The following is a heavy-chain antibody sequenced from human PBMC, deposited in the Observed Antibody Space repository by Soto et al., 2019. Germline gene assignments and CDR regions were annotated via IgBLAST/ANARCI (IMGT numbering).Heavy chain of an antibody. CDR1: GFTFSSYA. J-gene: IGHJ4*02. CDR3: AKRRGAGGHFDY. Sequence: VGSLRLSCAASGFTFSSYAMGWVRQGPGKGLEWVAVVSIGGSTHYAASVRGRFTISRDNSKNTLSLQMNSLTAEDTAVYFCAKRRGAGGHFDYWGQGALVTVSS. CDR2: VSIGGST. V-gene: IGHV3-23*01. D-gene: IGHD2-15*01.